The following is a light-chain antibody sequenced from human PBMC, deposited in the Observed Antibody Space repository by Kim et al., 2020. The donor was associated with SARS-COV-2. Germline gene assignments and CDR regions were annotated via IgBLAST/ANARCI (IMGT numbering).Light chain of an antibody. J-gene: IGLJ2*01. Sequence: SYELTQPVSMSVSPGQTASFTCSGDKLGDKYISWYQQKPGQSPVVVIFQDQKRPSGIPERFSGSNSGNTATLTISGTQAVDEADYYCQAWDSNTAWIFGGGTQLTVL. CDR2: QDQ. CDR1: KLGDKY. CDR3: QAWDSNTAWI. V-gene: IGLV3-1*01.